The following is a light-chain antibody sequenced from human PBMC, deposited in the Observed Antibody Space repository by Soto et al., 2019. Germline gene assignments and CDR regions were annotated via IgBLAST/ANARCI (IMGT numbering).Light chain of an antibody. CDR2: GAF. CDR3: QQYGTSPWT. Sequence: EIVLTQSPGTLSLSPGERATLSCSASQSISSNYLAWYHQKPGQAPRLLIYGAFSRAVGIPDNFSGSGSGTDFTLTIYRLEPEDFAVYYCQQYGTSPWTFGQGTKVEIK. CDR1: QSISSNY. V-gene: IGKV3-20*01. J-gene: IGKJ1*01.